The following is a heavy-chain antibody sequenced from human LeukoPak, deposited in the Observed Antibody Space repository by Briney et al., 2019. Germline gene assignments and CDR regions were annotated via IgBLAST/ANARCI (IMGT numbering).Heavy chain of an antibody. Sequence: GGSLRLSCAASGFTFSNAWMSWVRQAPGKGLEWVGRIKSKTDGGTTDYAAPVKGRFTISRDDSEDTLYLQMNSLRTGDTAVYYCAKASLGYGDYGYFDYWGQGTLVTVSS. CDR3: AKASLGYGDYGYFDY. CDR1: GFTFSNAW. J-gene: IGHJ4*02. CDR2: IKSKTDGGTT. D-gene: IGHD4-17*01. V-gene: IGHV3-15*01.